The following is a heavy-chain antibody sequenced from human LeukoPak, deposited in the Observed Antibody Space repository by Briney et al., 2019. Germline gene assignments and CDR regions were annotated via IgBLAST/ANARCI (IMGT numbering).Heavy chain of an antibody. CDR1: GYTFTSYG. V-gene: IGHV1-18*01. Sequence: ASVKDSCKASGYTFTSYGISWVRQAPGQGLEWMGWISAYNVNTNDAQKLQGRVTMTTDTSTTTAYMELRSLRSDDTAVYYCARVPVSGPGARFDYWGQGTLVTVSS. CDR3: ARVPVSGPGARFDY. D-gene: IGHD4-11*01. J-gene: IGHJ4*02. CDR2: ISAYNVNT.